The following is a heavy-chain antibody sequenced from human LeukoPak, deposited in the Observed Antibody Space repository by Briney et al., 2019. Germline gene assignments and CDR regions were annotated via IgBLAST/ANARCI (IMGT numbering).Heavy chain of an antibody. Sequence: ASVKVSCKASGGTFSSYAISWVRQAPGQGLEWMGGIIPIFGTANYAQKFQGRVTITADESTSTAYMELSSLRSEDTAVYYCARDEGVDPEVEAAHFQHWGQGTLVTVSS. D-gene: IGHD2-15*01. CDR1: GGTFSSYA. J-gene: IGHJ1*01. CDR2: IIPIFGTA. CDR3: ARDEGVDPEVEAAHFQH. V-gene: IGHV1-69*13.